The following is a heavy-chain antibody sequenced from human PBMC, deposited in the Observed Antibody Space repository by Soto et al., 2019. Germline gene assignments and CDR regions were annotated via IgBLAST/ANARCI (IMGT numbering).Heavy chain of an antibody. CDR2: IFYNGKT. CDR1: GGSISTYY. V-gene: IGHV4-59*01. D-gene: IGHD1-1*01. Sequence: SETLSLTCSVSGGSISTYYWGWIRQPPGKGLEWIGYIFYNGKTNYNPSIESRVSISVDTSKKQFSLRVSSVTAADTAVYYCARHFPIGNNWNYFDYWGQGTLVTVSS. J-gene: IGHJ4*02. CDR3: ARHFPIGNNWNYFDY.